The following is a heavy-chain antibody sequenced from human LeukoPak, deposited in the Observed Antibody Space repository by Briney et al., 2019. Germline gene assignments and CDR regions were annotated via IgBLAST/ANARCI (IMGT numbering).Heavy chain of an antibody. D-gene: IGHD3-10*01. J-gene: IGHJ5*02. CDR1: GGSFSGYY. Sequence: SETLSLTCAVYGGSFSGYYWSWIRQPPGKGLEWIGEINHSGSTNYNPSLKSRVTISVDTSKNQFSLKLSSVTAADTAVYYCARANAAVIIGASSWFDPWGQGTLVTVSS. CDR2: INHSGST. CDR3: ARANAAVIIGASSWFDP. V-gene: IGHV4-34*01.